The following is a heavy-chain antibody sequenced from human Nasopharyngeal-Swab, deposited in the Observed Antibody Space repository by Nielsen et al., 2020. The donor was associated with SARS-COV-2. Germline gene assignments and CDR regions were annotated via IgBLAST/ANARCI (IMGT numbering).Heavy chain of an antibody. D-gene: IGHD3-3*01. Sequence: WVRQAPGQGLEWMGWISAYNGNTNYAQKFQGRVTMTRNTSISTAYMELNSLRAEDTAVYYCARDLSHYDFIRTYYYYGMDVWGQGTTVTVSS. V-gene: IGHV1-8*01. CDR2: ISAYNGNT. J-gene: IGHJ6*02. CDR3: ARDLSHYDFIRTYYYYGMDV.